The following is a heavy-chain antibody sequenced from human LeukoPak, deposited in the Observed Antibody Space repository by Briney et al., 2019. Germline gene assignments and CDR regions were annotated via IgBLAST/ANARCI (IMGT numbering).Heavy chain of an antibody. V-gene: IGHV3-23*01. CDR1: GFTFSTFA. Sequence: GGSLRLSCAASGFTFSTFAMIWVRQSPGKGLEWVSSIFPSGGEIHYADSVRGRFTISRDNSKSTLSLQMNSLRAEDTAIYYCATYRQVLLPFESWGQGTLVTVSS. D-gene: IGHD2-8*02. CDR2: IFPSGGEI. J-gene: IGHJ4*02. CDR3: ATYRQVLLPFES.